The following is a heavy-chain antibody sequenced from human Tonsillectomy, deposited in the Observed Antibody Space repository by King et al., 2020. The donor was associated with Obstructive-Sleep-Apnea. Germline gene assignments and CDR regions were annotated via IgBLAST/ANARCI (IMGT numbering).Heavy chain of an antibody. D-gene: IGHD3-22*01. J-gene: IGHJ4*02. Sequence: VQLVESAAEVKKLGASVKVSCKASGYTFTNYGISWVRQAPGQGLEWMGWISAYNGNRKYAQKLQGRVTMTTDTSTNTAYMELRSLRSDDTAVYYCARDYYDSSGYYLPDYWGQGTLVTVSS. CDR2: ISAYNGNR. CDR1: GYTFTNYG. CDR3: ARDYYDSSGYYLPDY. V-gene: IGHV1-18*04.